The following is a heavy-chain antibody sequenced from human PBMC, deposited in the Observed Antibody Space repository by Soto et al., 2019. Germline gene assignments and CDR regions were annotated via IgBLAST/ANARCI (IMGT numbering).Heavy chain of an antibody. V-gene: IGHV3-9*01. Sequence: GGSLRLSCAASGFTFDDYAMHWVRQAPGKGLEWVSGISWNSGSIGYADSVKGRFTISRDNAKNSLYLQMNSLRAEDTALYYCAKDSGYYDTRAFDIWGQGTMVTVSS. CDR3: AKDSGYYDTRAFDI. D-gene: IGHD3-22*01. CDR1: GFTFDDYA. J-gene: IGHJ3*02. CDR2: ISWNSGSI.